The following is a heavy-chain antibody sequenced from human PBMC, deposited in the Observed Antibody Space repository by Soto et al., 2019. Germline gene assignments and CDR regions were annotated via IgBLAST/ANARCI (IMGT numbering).Heavy chain of an antibody. V-gene: IGHV3-21*01. CDR3: AREARYYYDSSGYHDY. CDR1: GFTFSSYS. CDR2: ISSSSSYI. J-gene: IGHJ4*02. Sequence: EVQLVESGGGLVKPGGSLRLSCAASGFTFSSYSMNWVRQAPGKGLEWVSSISSSSSYIYYADSVKGRFTISRDNAKNSLYLQMNSLRAEDTAVYYCAREARYYYDSSGYHDYWGQGTLVIVSS. D-gene: IGHD3-22*01.